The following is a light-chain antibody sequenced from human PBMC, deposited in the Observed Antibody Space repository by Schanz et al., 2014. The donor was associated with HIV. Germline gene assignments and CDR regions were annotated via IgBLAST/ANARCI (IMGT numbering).Light chain of an antibody. V-gene: IGKV3-15*01. Sequence: EIVLTQSPGTLSLSPGERATLSCRASQSVSSSYLAWYQQKLGQAPRLLIYGASTRVTGIPARFSGSGSGTEFTLTISSLQSDDFATYYCQRYNSFSHTFGQGTKLEIK. J-gene: IGKJ2*01. CDR2: GAS. CDR1: QSVSSSY. CDR3: QRYNSFSHT.